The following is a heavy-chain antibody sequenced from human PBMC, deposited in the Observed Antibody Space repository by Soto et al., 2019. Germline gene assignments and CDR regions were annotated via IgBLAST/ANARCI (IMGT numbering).Heavy chain of an antibody. CDR3: AASIFYYGMDV. CDR1: GNTFTNYV. V-gene: IGHV5-51*01. CDR2: IYPGDSDT. Sequence: XDSLKVSCQCSGNTFTNYVIGLVRQMPGKGLEWMGIIYPGDSDTKYNPSFQGQVTISADKSITTTYLRWTSLKASDTAIYYCAASIFYYGMDVWGQGTTVTVSS. J-gene: IGHJ6*02.